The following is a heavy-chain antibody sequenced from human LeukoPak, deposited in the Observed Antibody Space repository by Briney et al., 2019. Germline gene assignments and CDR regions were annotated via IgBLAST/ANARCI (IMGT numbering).Heavy chain of an antibody. V-gene: IGHV3-23*01. D-gene: IGHD6-13*01. J-gene: IGHJ4*02. CDR3: AKSVGSSLNFDY. CDR2: ISGSGGST. Sequence: PGGSLRLSCAASGFTFSSYWMHWVRQAPGKGLEWVSAISGSGGSTYYADSVKGRFTISRDNSKNTLYLQMNSLRAEDTAVYYCAKSVGSSLNFDYWGQGTLVTVSS. CDR1: GFTFSSYW.